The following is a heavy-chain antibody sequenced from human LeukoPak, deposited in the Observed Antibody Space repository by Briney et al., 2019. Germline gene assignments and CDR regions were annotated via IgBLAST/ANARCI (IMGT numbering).Heavy chain of an antibody. J-gene: IGHJ3*02. Sequence: ASVKVSCKASGYTFTGYYMHWVRQAPGQGLEWMGWINPNSGGTNYAQKFQGRVTMTRDTPISTAYMELSRLRSDDTAVYYCARDGYSSSWYGVGGAFDIWGQGTMVTVSS. D-gene: IGHD6-13*01. V-gene: IGHV1-2*02. CDR1: GYTFTGYY. CDR3: ARDGYSSSWYGVGGAFDI. CDR2: INPNSGGT.